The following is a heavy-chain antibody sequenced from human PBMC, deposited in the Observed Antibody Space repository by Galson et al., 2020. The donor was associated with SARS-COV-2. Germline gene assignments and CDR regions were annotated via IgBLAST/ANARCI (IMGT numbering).Heavy chain of an antibody. CDR3: ARQNELMDPSFDY. V-gene: IGHV4-39*01. D-gene: IGHD2-2*03. Sequence: ASETLSLTCTVSGGSISSSSYYWGWIRQPPGKGLEWIGSIYYSGSTYYNPSLKSRVTISVDTSKNQFSLKLSSVTAADTAVYYCARQNELMDPSFDYWGQGTLVTVSS. CDR2: IYYSGST. J-gene: IGHJ4*02. CDR1: GGSISSSSYY.